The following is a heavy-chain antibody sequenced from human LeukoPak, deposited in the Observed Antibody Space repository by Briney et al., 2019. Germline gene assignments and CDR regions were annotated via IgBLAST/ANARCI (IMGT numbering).Heavy chain of an antibody. CDR3: ARGVLTYFDP. V-gene: IGHV3-74*01. Sequence: PGGSLRLSCVASGFTLSNYWMHWVRQGPGKGLVSVPHINSEGSGTSYADSVKGRFTISRDIAKNTVYLEMNSLRAEDTAVYYCARGVLTYFDPWGQGTLVTVSS. CDR1: GFTLSNYW. D-gene: IGHD3-9*01. J-gene: IGHJ5*02. CDR2: INSEGSGT.